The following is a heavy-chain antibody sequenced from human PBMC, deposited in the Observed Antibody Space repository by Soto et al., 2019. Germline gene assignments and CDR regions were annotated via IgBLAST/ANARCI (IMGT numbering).Heavy chain of an antibody. CDR1: GGTFSSYA. J-gene: IGHJ3*02. Sequence: ASVHVSCKASGGTFSSYAISWVRQAPGQGLEWMGGIIPIFGTANYAQKFQGRVTITAXXXXSXXXMXLXXLRXEXTAVYYCASDCLDDFENWGQWTLVTV. V-gene: IGHV1-69*13. CDR3: ASDCLDDFEN. CDR2: IIPIFGTA.